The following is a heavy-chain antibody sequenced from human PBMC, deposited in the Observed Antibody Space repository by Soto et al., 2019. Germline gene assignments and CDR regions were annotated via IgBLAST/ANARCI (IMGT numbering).Heavy chain of an antibody. CDR3: AKEVSLGSTVDLGY. CDR2: ISGSGGST. CDR1: RFTFSIFA. V-gene: IGHV3-23*01. Sequence: EVQLLESGGDLVQPGGSLRLSCAASRFTFSIFAMSWVRQSPGKGLEWVSTISGSGGSTYYADAVKGRFTISRDNSMDTLYLQMKSLRVEDTAIYYCAKEVSLGSTVDLGYWGQGTLVTVSS. J-gene: IGHJ4*02. D-gene: IGHD7-27*01.